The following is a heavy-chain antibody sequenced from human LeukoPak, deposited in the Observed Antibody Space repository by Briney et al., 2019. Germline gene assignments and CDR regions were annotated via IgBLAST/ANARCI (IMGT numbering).Heavy chain of an antibody. Sequence: SVKVSCKSSGGTFSSYAIHWVRQAPGQGLGWMGGIIPMLGTTDYAQKFQGRVTITADEATTAAYMELSSLRSEDTAVYYCARDRWSSSSSEGALDIWGQGTMVTVSS. CDR3: ARDRWSSSSSEGALDI. CDR1: GGTFSSYA. D-gene: IGHD6-6*01. J-gene: IGHJ3*02. V-gene: IGHV1-69*01. CDR2: IIPMLGTT.